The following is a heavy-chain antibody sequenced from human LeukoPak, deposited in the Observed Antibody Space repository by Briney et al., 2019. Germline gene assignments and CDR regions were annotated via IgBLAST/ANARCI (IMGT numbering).Heavy chain of an antibody. CDR2: IYSGGST. CDR1: GFTVSSNY. V-gene: IGHV3-53*01. CDR3: ARDLEAAVGILDY. J-gene: IGHJ4*02. D-gene: IGHD6-13*01. Sequence: PGGSLRLSCAASGFTVSSNYMSWVRQAPGKGLEWVSVIYSGGSTYYADSVKGRFTISRDNSKNTLYLQMNSLRAEDTAVYYCARDLEAAVGILDYWGQGTLVTVSS.